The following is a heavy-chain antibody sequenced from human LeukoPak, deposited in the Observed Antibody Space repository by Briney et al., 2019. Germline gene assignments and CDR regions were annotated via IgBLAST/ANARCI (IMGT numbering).Heavy chain of an antibody. J-gene: IGHJ4*02. CDR2: ISGSGGST. CDR1: GFTFSSYG. Sequence: PGGTLRLSCAASGFTFSSYGMSWVRQAPGKGLEWVSAISGSGGSTYYADSVKGRFTISRDNSKNTLYLQMNSLRAEDTAVYYCAGDSLYGGHKDYGGRGPLVTVPS. D-gene: IGHD3-10*01. CDR3: AGDSLYGGHKDY. V-gene: IGHV3-23*01.